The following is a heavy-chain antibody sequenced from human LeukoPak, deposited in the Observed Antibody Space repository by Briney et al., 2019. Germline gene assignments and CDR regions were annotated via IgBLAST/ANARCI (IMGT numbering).Heavy chain of an antibody. CDR3: AREANSPTTRYWYFDL. V-gene: IGHV4-59*02. D-gene: IGHD1-14*01. CDR1: GGSVSSYY. Sequence: SEALSLTCIVPGGSVSSYYWSWMRQTPGKGRWWIGYVYYSGSTNYNPASKSRVTISLDTSENQFSLKLSSVTAADTAVYYCAREANSPTTRYWYFDLWGRGTQVTVSS. J-gene: IGHJ2*01. CDR2: VYYSGST.